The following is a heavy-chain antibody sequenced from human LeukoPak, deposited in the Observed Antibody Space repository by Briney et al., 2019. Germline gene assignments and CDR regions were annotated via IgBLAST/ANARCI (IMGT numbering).Heavy chain of an antibody. D-gene: IGHD2-2*01. J-gene: IGHJ3*02. CDR1: GFTFSNAW. CDR2: IKSKTDGGTT. CDR3: TTDLPCRSTSCPPWAFDI. V-gene: IGHV3-15*01. Sequence: KAGGSLRLSCAASGFTFSNAWMSWVRQAPGKGLEWVGRIKSKTDGGTTDYAAPVKGRFTISRDDSKNTLYLQMNSLKTEDTAVYYCTTDLPCRSTSCPPWAFDIWGQGTMVTVSS.